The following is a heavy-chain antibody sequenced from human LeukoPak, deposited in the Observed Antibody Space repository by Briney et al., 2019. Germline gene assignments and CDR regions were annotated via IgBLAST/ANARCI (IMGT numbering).Heavy chain of an antibody. J-gene: IGHJ4*02. CDR3: ARHEGSGWYYFDY. CDR2: IYYSGST. CDR1: GGSISSYY. D-gene: IGHD6-19*01. V-gene: IGHV4-59*08. Sequence: KPSENPSPTFPVSGGSISSYYWGWVRQPPGEGPEWVGYIYYSGSTNYNPSLKSRVTTSVDTSKNQFSLKLSSVTAADTAVYYCARHEGSGWYYFDYWGQGTLVTVSS.